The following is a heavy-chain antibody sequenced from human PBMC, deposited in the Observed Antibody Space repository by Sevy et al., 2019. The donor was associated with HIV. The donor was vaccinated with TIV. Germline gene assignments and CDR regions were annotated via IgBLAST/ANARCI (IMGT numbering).Heavy chain of an antibody. Sequence: GGSLRLSCAASGFTFNNYYMNWVRQAPGKGLEWVSSISSSSTYIYYADSVKGRFTISRDNAKNSLYLQMNSLRAEDTAVYYCARDGCCTSTSRLLYFDYRGQGTLVTVSS. CDR3: ARDGCCTSTSRLLYFDY. J-gene: IGHJ4*02. CDR2: ISSSSTYI. CDR1: GFTFNNYY. V-gene: IGHV3-21*01. D-gene: IGHD2-2*01.